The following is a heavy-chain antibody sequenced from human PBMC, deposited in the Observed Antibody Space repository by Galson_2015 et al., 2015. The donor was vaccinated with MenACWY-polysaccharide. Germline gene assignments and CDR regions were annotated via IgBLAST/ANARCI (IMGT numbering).Heavy chain of an antibody. CDR3: VRVPMGSSGNLYYGMDV. CDR2: VSYDGSNK. CDR1: GFIFSRHA. D-gene: IGHD3-22*01. Sequence: SLRLSCAASGFIFSRHAMHWVRQAPGKGLEWVAVVSYDGSNKYCVDSVKGRFTISRDNSKDILDLQMNSLRPEDTAVYYCVRVPMGSSGNLYYGMDVWGQGTTVTVSS. J-gene: IGHJ6*02. V-gene: IGHV3-30-3*01.